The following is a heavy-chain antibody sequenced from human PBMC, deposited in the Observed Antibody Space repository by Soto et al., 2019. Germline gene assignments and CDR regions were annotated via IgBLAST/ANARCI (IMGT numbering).Heavy chain of an antibody. V-gene: IGHV1-18*01. J-gene: IGHJ6*02. D-gene: IGHD1-26*01. CDR2: ISTYNGDT. CDR3: VRDRGRSYYYGMDV. CDR1: GYTFTRNG. Sequence: QVQLVQSGAEVKRPGASVKVSCKASGYTFTRNGISWVRQAPGQGLEWMGWISTYNGDTNYPQKFQDRITMTTDTYTSTAYMDLRSLRSDDTAVYYCVRDRGRSYYYGMDVWGQGTTVTGSS.